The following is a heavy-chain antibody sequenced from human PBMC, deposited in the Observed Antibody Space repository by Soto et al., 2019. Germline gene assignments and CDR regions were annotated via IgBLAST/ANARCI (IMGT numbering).Heavy chain of an antibody. V-gene: IGHV4-59*04. CDR1: GGSISSYY. J-gene: IGHJ6*03. CDR2: IYYSGST. CDR3: AIVTMVRGVITTQYYYYMDV. D-gene: IGHD3-10*01. Sequence: SETLSLTCTVSGGSISSYYWSWIRQPPGKGLEWIGYIYYSGSTYYNPSLKSRVTISVDTSKNQFSLKLSSVTAADTAVYYCAIVTMVRGVITTQYYYYMDVWGKGTTVTVSS.